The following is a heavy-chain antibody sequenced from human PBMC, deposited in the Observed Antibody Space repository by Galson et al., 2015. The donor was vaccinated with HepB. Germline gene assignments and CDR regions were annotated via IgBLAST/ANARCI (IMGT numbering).Heavy chain of an antibody. V-gene: IGHV3-23*01. CDR3: AKGGSSSWYDPKNTLYFQH. CDR2: ISGSGGST. Sequence: LRLSCAASGFTFSSYAMSWVRQAPGKGLEWVSAISGSGGSTYYADSVKGRFTIPRDNSKNTLYLQMNSLRAEDTAVYYCAKGGSSSWYDPKNTLYFQHWGQGTLVTVSS. J-gene: IGHJ1*01. D-gene: IGHD6-13*01. CDR1: GFTFSSYA.